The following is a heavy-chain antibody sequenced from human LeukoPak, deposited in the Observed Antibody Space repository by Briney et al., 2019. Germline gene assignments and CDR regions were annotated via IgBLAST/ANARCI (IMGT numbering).Heavy chain of an antibody. V-gene: IGHV4-39*07. Sequence: SETLSLTCTVSSGSISSSNYYWSWIRQPPGKGLEWIGTIYYRGTTYYNPSLKSRVTVSVDTSKNQFSLRLNSVTAADTAVYYCARAGTRYFDWFTYYYYYMDVWGKGTTVTISS. D-gene: IGHD3-9*01. CDR2: IYYRGTT. CDR3: ARAGTRYFDWFTYYYYYMDV. J-gene: IGHJ6*03. CDR1: SGSISSSNYY.